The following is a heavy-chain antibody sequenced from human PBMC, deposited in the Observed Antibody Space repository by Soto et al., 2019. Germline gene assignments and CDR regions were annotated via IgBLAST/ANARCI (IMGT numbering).Heavy chain of an antibody. CDR2: IYQSGST. CDR1: GGSISSGGYS. J-gene: IGHJ3*02. CDR3: PSDRQGDYYVGSGYCDI. D-gene: IGHD3-22*01. V-gene: IGHV4-30-2*01. Sequence: QLQLQESGSGLVKPSQTLSLTCAVSGGSISSGGYSWSWIRQPPGKGLEWIGYIYQSGSTYYNPSLKSQVTISVDRSKNQSPLKLSSVTAADTAVYYCPSDRQGDYYVGSGYCDIWGQGTMVTVSS.